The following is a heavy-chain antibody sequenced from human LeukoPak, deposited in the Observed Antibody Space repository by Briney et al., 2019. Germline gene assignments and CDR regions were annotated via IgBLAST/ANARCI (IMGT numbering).Heavy chain of an antibody. CDR3: ARQCDSRGYSTLDY. V-gene: IGHV4-39*01. J-gene: IGHJ4*02. CDR1: GDSISSSLYY. D-gene: IGHD3-22*01. CDR2: IYYSETT. Sequence: SETLSLTCTVSGDSISSSLYYWGWIRQPPGRGLEWIGTIYYSETTYYNPSLKSRVTISVDTSKNQYALHLSSVTAADTAVYYCARQCDSRGYSTLDYWGQGTLVTVSS.